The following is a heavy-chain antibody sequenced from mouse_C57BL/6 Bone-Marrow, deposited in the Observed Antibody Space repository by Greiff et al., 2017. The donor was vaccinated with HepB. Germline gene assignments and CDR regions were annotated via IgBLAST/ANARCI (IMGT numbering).Heavy chain of an antibody. CDR3: ARYYGYDVWYFDV. V-gene: IGHV1-81*01. D-gene: IGHD2-2*01. CDR1: GYTFTSYG. J-gene: IGHJ1*03. CDR2: IYPRSGNT. Sequence: VKLQQSGAELARPGASVKLSCKASGYTFTSYGISWVKQRTGQGLEWIGEIYPRSGNTYYNEKFKGKATLTADKSSSTAYMELRSLTSEDSAVYFCARYYGYDVWYFDVWGTGTTVTVSS.